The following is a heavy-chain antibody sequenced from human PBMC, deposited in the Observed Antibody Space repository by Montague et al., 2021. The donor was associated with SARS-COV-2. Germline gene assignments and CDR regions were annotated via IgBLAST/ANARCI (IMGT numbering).Heavy chain of an antibody. V-gene: IGHV4-59*07. D-gene: IGHD6-19*01. CDR2: IYCSGST. Sequence: SDTLSLTCTVSGGSISSYYWSWIRQPPGKGLEWIGYIYCSGSTNYNPSLKSRVTISVDTSKNQFSLKLSSVTAADTAVYYCARGSGWMGNAFDIWGQGTMVTVSS. J-gene: IGHJ3*02. CDR3: ARGSGWMGNAFDI. CDR1: GGSISSYY.